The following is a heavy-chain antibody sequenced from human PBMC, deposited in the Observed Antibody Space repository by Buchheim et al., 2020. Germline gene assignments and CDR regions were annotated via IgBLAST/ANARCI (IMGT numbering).Heavy chain of an antibody. CDR3: ARDGSSWSTTDYYYGMDV. V-gene: IGHV3-33*01. CDR1: GFTFSSYG. CDR2: IWYDGSNK. J-gene: IGHJ6*02. D-gene: IGHD6-13*01. Sequence: QVQLVESGGGVVQPGRSLRLSCAASGFTFSSYGMHWVRQAPGKGLEWVAVIWYDGSNKYYADSVKGRFTIPRDNSKNTLYLQMNSLGAEDTAAYYCARDGSSWSTTDYYYGMDVWGQGTT.